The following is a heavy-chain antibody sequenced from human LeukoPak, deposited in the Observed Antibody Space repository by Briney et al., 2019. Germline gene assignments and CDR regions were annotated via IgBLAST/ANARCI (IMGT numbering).Heavy chain of an antibody. V-gene: IGHV1-18*04. J-gene: IGHJ5*02. CDR2: ISIYNGNT. D-gene: IGHD3-3*01. Sequence: ASVTVSYMASGYTFTNYGIRWVRPAPGQGREWMGWISIYNGNTNYAQKFQGRVTMITDTMTADTSTSTAYMELRSLRSDDTAVYYCARVQLAFGVVIIQTWGQGTLVTVSS. CDR1: GYTFTNYG. CDR3: ARVQLAFGVVIIQT.